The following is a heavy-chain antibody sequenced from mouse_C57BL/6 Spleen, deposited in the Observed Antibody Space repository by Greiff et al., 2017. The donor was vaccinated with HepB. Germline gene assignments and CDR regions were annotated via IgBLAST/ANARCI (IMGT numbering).Heavy chain of an antibody. Sequence: QVQLQQPGAELVRPGSSVKLSCKASGYTFTSYWMDWVKQRPGQGLEWIGNIYPSDSETHYNQKFTDKATLTVDKSSSTAYMQLSSLTSEDSAVYYCARNYYGSDYWGQGTTLTVSS. CDR2: IYPSDSET. V-gene: IGHV1-61*01. J-gene: IGHJ2*01. CDR3: ARNYYGSDY. D-gene: IGHD2-2*01. CDR1: GYTFTSYW.